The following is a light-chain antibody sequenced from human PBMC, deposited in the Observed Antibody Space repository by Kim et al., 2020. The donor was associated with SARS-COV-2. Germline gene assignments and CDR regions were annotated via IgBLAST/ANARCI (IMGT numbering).Light chain of an antibody. CDR2: AAS. V-gene: IGKV1-39*01. J-gene: IGKJ1*01. CDR1: QSISSY. Sequence: ASVGDRLTITCRASQSISSYLNWYQQKPGKAPKLLIYAASSLQSGVPSRFSGSGSGTDFTLTISSLQPEDFATYYCQQSYSTPKTFGQGTKVDIK. CDR3: QQSYSTPKT.